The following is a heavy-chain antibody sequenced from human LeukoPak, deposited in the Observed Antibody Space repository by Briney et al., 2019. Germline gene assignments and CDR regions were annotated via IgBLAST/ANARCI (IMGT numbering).Heavy chain of an antibody. CDR3: AKDLEAVAVASYDAFDI. J-gene: IGHJ3*02. V-gene: IGHV3-23*01. CDR1: RFTFSSYA. Sequence: GGSLRLSCAASRFTFSSYAMSWVRQAPGKGLEWVSAISGSGGSTYYADSVKGRFTISRDNSKNTLYLQMNSLRAEDTAVYYCAKDLEAVAVASYDAFDIWGQGTMVTVSS. D-gene: IGHD6-19*01. CDR2: ISGSGGST.